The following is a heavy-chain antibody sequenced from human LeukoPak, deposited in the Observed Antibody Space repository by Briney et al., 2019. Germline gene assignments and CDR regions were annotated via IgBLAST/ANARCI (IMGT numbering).Heavy chain of an antibody. V-gene: IGHV1-2*02. CDR2: ISPNSGGT. D-gene: IGHD6-6*01. J-gene: IGHJ4*02. CDR1: GYTFTSYG. CDR3: ATTARRVLSRFDY. Sequence: ASVKVSCKASGYTFTSYGISWVRQAPGQGLEWMGWISPNSGGTNYAQKFQGRVTMTRDTSISTAYMELSRLRSDDTAVYYCATTARRVLSRFDYWGQGTLVTVSS.